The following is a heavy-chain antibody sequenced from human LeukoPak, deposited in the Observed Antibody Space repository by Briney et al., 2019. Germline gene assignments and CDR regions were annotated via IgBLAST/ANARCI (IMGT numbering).Heavy chain of an antibody. V-gene: IGHV3-49*04. Sequence: GGSLRLSCIASGFTFSDYGLGWVRQAPGAGLEWVAFIRSKIYGGAAEYAASVRGRFTTGRDDSKNIAYLVMNSLQVEDTAMYYCARGRTVTGAKYYFDYWGQGSLVTVSS. J-gene: IGHJ4*02. CDR3: ARGRTVTGAKYYFDY. CDR1: GFTFSDYG. CDR2: IRSKIYGGAA. D-gene: IGHD2/OR15-2a*01.